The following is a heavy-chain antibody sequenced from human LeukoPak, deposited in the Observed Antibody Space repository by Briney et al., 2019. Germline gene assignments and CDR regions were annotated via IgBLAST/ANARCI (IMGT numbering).Heavy chain of an antibody. CDR1: GGSISSNAYY. CDR2: IYYSGNT. CDR3: AARSGSYPEAFFDY. V-gene: IGHV4-39*01. J-gene: IGHJ4*02. Sequence: SETLSLTCTVSGGSISSNAYYWGWIRQPPGKGLEWIGTIYYSGNTYYNASLNSRVTISVDTSKNQFSLKLSSVTAADTAVYYCAARSGSYPEAFFDYWGQGTLVTVSS. D-gene: IGHD1-26*01.